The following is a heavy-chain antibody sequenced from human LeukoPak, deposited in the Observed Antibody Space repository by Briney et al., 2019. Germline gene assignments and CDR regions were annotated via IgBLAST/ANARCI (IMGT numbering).Heavy chain of an antibody. CDR3: TRERGIAYYFDY. D-gene: IGHD6-13*01. V-gene: IGHV3-21*01. J-gene: IGHJ4*02. CDR1: GSTSRTNT. Sequence: PGGPLRPSFAPSGSTSRTNTMNWVPQAPGKGREGASSISSSSSYIYYADSVKGRFTISRDNAKNSLYLQMNSLRAEDTAVYYCTRERGIAYYFDYWGQGTLVTVSS. CDR2: ISSSSSYI.